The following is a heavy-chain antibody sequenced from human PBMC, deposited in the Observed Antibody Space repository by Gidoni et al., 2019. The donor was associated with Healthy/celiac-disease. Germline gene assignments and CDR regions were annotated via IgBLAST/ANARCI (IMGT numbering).Heavy chain of an antibody. CDR1: RLTFGDYA. CDR3: AKADVVVIAISAFDI. J-gene: IGHJ3*02. CDR2: IRWNSGSI. Sequence: EVQLVESGGGLVQTGRSLRLSCAASRLTFGDYAMHWVRQAPGKGLGCGSGIRWNSGSIGYADAVKGRFTISRDNAKNSLYLQMNSLRAEDTALYYCAKADVVVIAISAFDIWGQGTMVTVSS. V-gene: IGHV3-9*01. D-gene: IGHD2-21*01.